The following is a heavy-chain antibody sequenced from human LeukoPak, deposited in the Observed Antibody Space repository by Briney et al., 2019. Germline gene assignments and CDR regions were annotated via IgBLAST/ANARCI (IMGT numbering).Heavy chain of an antibody. CDR3: AKDGYNWIAFDD. Sequence: GGSLRLSCAASGFTLSTYAMHWVRQAPGKGLERVAYISGTGFTTYYADSVKGRFTISSDSSKNTLFLQMNSLRAEDTAIYYCAKDGYNWIAFDDWGQGTLVTVSS. J-gene: IGHJ4*02. D-gene: IGHD1-20*01. V-gene: IGHV3-23*01. CDR1: GFTLSTYA. CDR2: ISGTGFTT.